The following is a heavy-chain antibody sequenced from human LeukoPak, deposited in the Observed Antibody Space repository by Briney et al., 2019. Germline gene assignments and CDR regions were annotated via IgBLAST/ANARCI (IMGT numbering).Heavy chain of an antibody. D-gene: IGHD1-14*01. J-gene: IGHJ4*02. CDR3: ARAVTGFDY. CDR2: INQDGSEK. CDR1: GFTFSSYW. Sequence: GGSLRLSCAASGFTFSSYWMSWIRQAPGKGLEWVANINQDGSEKYYVDSVKGRFTISRDKSKNSLYLEMNSLRDEDTAVYYCARAVTGFDYWGQGTLVGVSS. V-gene: IGHV3-7*01.